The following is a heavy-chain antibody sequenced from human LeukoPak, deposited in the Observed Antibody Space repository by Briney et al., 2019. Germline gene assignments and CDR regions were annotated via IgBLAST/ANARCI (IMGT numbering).Heavy chain of an antibody. CDR2: ISSSGSTI. D-gene: IGHD3-22*01. J-gene: IGHJ4*02. CDR3: ARGKYYYDSSGYYAPDY. Sequence: GGSLRLSCGASGFTFSDYYMSWIRQAPGKGLEWVSYISSSGSTIYYADSVKGRFTISRDNAKNSLYLQMNSLRAEDTAVYYCARGKYYYDSSGYYAPDYWGQGTLVTVSS. CDR1: GFTFSDYY. V-gene: IGHV3-11*01.